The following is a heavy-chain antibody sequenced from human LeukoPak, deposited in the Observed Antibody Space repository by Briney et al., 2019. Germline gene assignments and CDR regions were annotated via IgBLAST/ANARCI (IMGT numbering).Heavy chain of an antibody. Sequence: SETLSLTCAVYGGSFSGYYWSWIRQPPGKGLEWIGEINHSGSTNYNPSLKSRVTISVDTSKNQFSLKLSSVTAADTAVYYCAKGPRYPYSTTCYRGPNWFDPWGQGTLVTVSS. CDR3: AKGPRYPYSTTCYRGPNWFDP. V-gene: IGHV4-34*01. D-gene: IGHD6-13*01. CDR2: INHSGST. J-gene: IGHJ5*02. CDR1: GGSFSGYY.